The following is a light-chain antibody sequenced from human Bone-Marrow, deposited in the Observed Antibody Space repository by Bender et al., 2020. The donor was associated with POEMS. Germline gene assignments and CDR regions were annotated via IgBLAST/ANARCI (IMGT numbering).Light chain of an antibody. V-gene: IGLV2-14*01. J-gene: IGLJ2*01. CDR2: DVS. CDR1: SSDVGGYKY. Sequence: QSALTQPASVSGSPGQSITIACTGTSSDVGGYKYVSWSQQYPGKAPKLIIYDVSNRPSGVSNRFYGSKSANTASLTISGLQAEDEADYYCSSYTRSDTVIFGGGTKLTVL. CDR3: SSYTRSDTVI.